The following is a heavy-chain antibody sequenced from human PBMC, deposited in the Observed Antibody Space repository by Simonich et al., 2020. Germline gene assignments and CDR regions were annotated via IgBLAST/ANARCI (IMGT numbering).Heavy chain of an antibody. CDR2: ISWNSGSI. V-gene: IGHV3-9*01. Sequence: EVQLVESGGGLVQPGRSLRLSCAASGFTFDDYAMHWVRQAPGNGLEWGSGISWNSGSIGYADSVKGRFTISRDNAKNSLYLQMNSLRAEDTALYYCAKDVAAAGTEYFQHWGQGTLVTVSS. J-gene: IGHJ1*01. CDR1: GFTFDDYA. D-gene: IGHD6-13*01. CDR3: AKDVAAAGTEYFQH.